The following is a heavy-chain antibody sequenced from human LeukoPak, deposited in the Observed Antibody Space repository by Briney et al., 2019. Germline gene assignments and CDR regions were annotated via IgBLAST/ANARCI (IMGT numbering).Heavy chain of an antibody. J-gene: IGHJ5*02. Sequence: ASVKVSCKASGYTFTSYGISWVRQAPGQGLEWMGWISAYSGNTNYAQKLQGRVTMTTDTSTSTAYMELRSLRSDDTAVYYCARDAPYYDFWSGYYSPDWFDPWGQGTLVTVSS. CDR3: ARDAPYYDFWSGYYSPDWFDP. D-gene: IGHD3-3*01. CDR2: ISAYSGNT. CDR1: GYTFTSYG. V-gene: IGHV1-18*01.